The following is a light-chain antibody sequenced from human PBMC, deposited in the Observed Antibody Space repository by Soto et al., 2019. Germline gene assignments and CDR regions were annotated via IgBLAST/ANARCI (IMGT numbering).Light chain of an antibody. J-gene: IGKJ4*01. CDR2: DAS. CDR1: LSVSVY. CDR3: QQRSRWPLT. V-gene: IGKV3-11*01. Sequence: EILLTQSPATLSLSPGERANLSCRTSLSVSVYLDWYQQKPGQAPRLLISDASTRATGVPARFSGSGSGTDFSLTISSLQPEEFAVYYCQQRSRWPLTVGGGTKVDIK.